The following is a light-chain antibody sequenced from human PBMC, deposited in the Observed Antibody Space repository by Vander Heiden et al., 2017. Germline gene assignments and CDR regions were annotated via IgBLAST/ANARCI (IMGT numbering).Light chain of an antibody. CDR3: ASYTTDSSYV. J-gene: IGLJ1*01. CDR2: DVT. CDR1: TSDVGAYDY. V-gene: IGLV2-14*03. Sequence: QSALTHPSPLSGSPGQSITISCTGTTSDVGAYDYVSWYQQHPDKVPKLLIYDVTNRPSGISTRFSGSKSGSTASLTISGLLAEDEADYYCASYTTDSSYVFGTGTKVTVL.